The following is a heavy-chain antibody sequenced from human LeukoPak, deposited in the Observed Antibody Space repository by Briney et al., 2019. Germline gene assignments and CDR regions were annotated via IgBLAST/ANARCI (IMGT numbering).Heavy chain of an antibody. CDR1: GGTFSSYA. CDR3: ARSSGGIYYYDSSGNTYGYYFDY. D-gene: IGHD3-22*01. V-gene: IGHV1-69*06. Sequence: SVKVSCKASGGTFSSYAISWVRQAPGQGLEWMGGIIPIFGTANYAQKFQGRVTITADKSTSTAYMELSSLRSEDTAVYYCARSSGGIYYYDSSGNTYGYYFDYWGQGTLVTVSS. J-gene: IGHJ4*02. CDR2: IIPIFGTA.